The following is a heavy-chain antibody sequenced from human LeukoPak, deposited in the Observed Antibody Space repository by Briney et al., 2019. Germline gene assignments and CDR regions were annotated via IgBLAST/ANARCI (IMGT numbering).Heavy chain of an antibody. CDR2: IIPIFGTA. CDR1: GGTFSSYA. Sequence: SVKASCKASGGTFSSYAISWVRQAPGQGLEWMGGIIPIFGTANYAQKFQGRVTITTDESTSTAYMELSSLRSEDTAIYYCAKANWVSNVDAVWWGQGTQVTVSS. CDR3: AKANWVSNVDAVW. V-gene: IGHV1-69*05. D-gene: IGHD1-1*01. J-gene: IGHJ4*02.